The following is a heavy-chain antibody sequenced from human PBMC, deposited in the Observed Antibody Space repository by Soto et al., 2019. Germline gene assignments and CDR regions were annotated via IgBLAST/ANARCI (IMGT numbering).Heavy chain of an antibody. V-gene: IGHV3-30*18. CDR1: GFTFSSYG. J-gene: IGHJ4*02. CDR3: AKGYYYGSVSPDY. CDR2: LSYDASNK. Sequence: LRLSCAASGFTFSSYGMHWVRQAPGKGLEWVAVLSYDASNKYYADSVKGRFTISRDNSKNTLYLQMNSLRNEDTAVYYCAKGYYYGSVSPDYWGQGALVTVSS. D-gene: IGHD3-10*01.